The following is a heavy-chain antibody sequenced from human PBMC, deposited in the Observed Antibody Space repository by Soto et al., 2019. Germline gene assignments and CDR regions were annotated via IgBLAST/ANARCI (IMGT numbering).Heavy chain of an antibody. D-gene: IGHD3-16*01. J-gene: IGHJ4*02. V-gene: IGHV4-59*01. CDR1: GGSISGFH. Sequence: QVHLQESGPGLVKPSETLSLTCTVSGGSISGFHWSWIRQPPGKGLEWFGYIHSSGSSNYNPSLESRLTMSVETSKNQFYLKLRSVTAADTAVYYCSRYMRDAGTFYFDYWGQGTLVTASS. CDR2: IHSSGSS. CDR3: SRYMRDAGTFYFDY.